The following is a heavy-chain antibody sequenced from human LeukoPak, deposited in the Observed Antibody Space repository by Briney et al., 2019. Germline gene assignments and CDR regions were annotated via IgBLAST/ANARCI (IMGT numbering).Heavy chain of an antibody. D-gene: IGHD3-10*01. V-gene: IGHV4-39*01. CDR3: ARHLYYSASAFWYIDL. Sequence: SETLSLTCTLSGDSITSSDHYWVWIRQSPGKGLEWIGSVSHSGNTYYRSSLRSRVTVSLDTSKNEFSLILTSVTAADTAEYYCARHLYYSASAFWYIDLWGRGTLVIVSP. J-gene: IGHJ2*01. CDR1: GDSITSSDHY. CDR2: VSHSGNT.